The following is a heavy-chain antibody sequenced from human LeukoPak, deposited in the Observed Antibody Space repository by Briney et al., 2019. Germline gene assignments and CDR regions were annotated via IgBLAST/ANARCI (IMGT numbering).Heavy chain of an antibody. CDR2: IIPIFGTA. D-gene: IGHD3-22*01. CDR1: GGTFSSYA. Sequence: SVKVSCKASGGTFSSYAISWVRQAPGQGLEWMGGIIPIFGTANYAQKFQGRVTITADKSTSTAYMELSSLRSEDTAVYYCARDSGYYDSSGYYSDAFDIWGQGTMVTVSS. V-gene: IGHV1-69*06. J-gene: IGHJ3*02. CDR3: ARDSGYYDSSGYYSDAFDI.